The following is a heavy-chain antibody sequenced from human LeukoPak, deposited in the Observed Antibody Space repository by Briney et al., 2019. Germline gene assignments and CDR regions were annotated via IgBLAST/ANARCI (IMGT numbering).Heavy chain of an antibody. CDR2: IYYSGST. V-gene: IGHV4-59*08. D-gene: IGHD6-13*01. Sequence: LSLTCTVSGGSISSYYWSWIRQPPGKGLEWIGYIYYSGSTNYNPSLKSRVTISVDTSKNQFSLKLSSVTAADTAVYYCARRRRASSSWYAENAFDIWGQGTMVTVSS. J-gene: IGHJ3*02. CDR1: GGSISSYY. CDR3: ARRRRASSSWYAENAFDI.